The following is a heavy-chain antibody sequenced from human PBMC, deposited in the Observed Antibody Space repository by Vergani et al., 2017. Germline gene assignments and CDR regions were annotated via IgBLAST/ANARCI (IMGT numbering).Heavy chain of an antibody. CDR2: IYYSGSN. D-gene: IGHD3-10*01. CDR1: GGSISSYY. V-gene: IGHV4-59*01. J-gene: IGHJ3*02. Sequence: QVQLQESGPGLVKPSETLSLTCTVSGGSISSYYWSWIRQPPGKGLEWIGYIYYSGSNNFNPSLKSRVTISVDTSKNQFSLKLSSVTAADTAVYYCARGSGSGYGAFDSWGQGTMVTVSS. CDR3: ARGSGSGYGAFDS.